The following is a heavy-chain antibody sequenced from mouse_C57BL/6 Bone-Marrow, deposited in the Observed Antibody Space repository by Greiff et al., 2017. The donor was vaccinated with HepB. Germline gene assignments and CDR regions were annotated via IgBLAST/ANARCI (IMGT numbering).Heavy chain of an antibody. D-gene: IGHD1-1*01. Sequence: QVQLKQPGAELVRPGSSVKLSCKASGYTFTSYWMHWVKQRPIQGLEWIGNIDPSDSETHYNQKFKDKATLTVDKSSSTAYMQLSSLTSEDSAVYYCASSPITTVVATDFDYWGQGTTLTVSS. CDR2: IDPSDSET. CDR1: GYTFTSYW. J-gene: IGHJ2*01. V-gene: IGHV1-52*01. CDR3: ASSPITTVVATDFDY.